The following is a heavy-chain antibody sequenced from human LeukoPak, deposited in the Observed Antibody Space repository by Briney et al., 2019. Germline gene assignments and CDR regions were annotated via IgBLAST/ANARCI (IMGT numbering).Heavy chain of an antibody. CDR1: GFTFRRYW. J-gene: IGHJ4*02. CDR2: INSDGYGT. Sequence: PGGSLRLSCAASGFTFRRYWMHWVRQAPGRGLAWVSRINSDGYGTTYADSVRGRFTISRDNGKNTLYLQMNSLRVDDTAVYYCARDYGGWGQGTLVTVSS. CDR3: ARDYGG. V-gene: IGHV3-74*03. D-gene: IGHD4/OR15-4a*01.